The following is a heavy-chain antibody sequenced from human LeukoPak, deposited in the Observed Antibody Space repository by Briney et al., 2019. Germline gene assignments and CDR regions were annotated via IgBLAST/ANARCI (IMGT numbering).Heavy chain of an antibody. Sequence: GGSLSLSCAASGFTLSSYAMSWVRQAPGKGLEWVSAIGGSGGSTDYADSVKGRFTVSRDNPKNSMYLQMNSLRAEDTAVYYCASTRGTLGYLVGGAFDFWGQGTLVTVSS. D-gene: IGHD2-15*01. CDR1: GFTLSSYA. V-gene: IGHV3-23*01. CDR2: IGGSGGST. CDR3: ASTRGTLGYLVGGAFDF. J-gene: IGHJ4*02.